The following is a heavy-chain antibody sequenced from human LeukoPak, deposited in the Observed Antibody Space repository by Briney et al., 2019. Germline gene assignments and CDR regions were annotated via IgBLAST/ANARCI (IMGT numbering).Heavy chain of an antibody. CDR3: ARATLGGDF. Sequence: GLSLNISSQASGYGFSSYWIGWVRQMPGKGLEWMGIIYPGDSHSRYSPSFQGQVTISADKSISTAYLQWSSLKASDTAMYYCARATLGGDFWGQGTLVTVSS. V-gene: IGHV5-51*01. CDR2: IYPGDSHS. CDR1: GYGFSSYW. J-gene: IGHJ4*02. D-gene: IGHD3-16*01.